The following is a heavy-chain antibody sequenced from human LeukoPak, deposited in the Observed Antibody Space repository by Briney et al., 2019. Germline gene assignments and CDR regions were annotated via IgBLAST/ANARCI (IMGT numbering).Heavy chain of an antibody. CDR3: AKGRARFGEFDY. Sequence: PGGSLRLSCAASGFTFSSYWMSWVRQAPGKGLEWVSAISGSGGSTGYADSVKGWFTISRDNSKNTLYLQMNSLRAEDTAVYYCAKGRARFGEFDYWGQGTLVTVSS. CDR1: GFTFSSYW. CDR2: ISGSGGST. D-gene: IGHD3-10*01. V-gene: IGHV3-23*01. J-gene: IGHJ4*02.